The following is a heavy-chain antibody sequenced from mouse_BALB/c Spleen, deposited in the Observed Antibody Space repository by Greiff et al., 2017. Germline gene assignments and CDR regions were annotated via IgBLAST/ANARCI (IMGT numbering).Heavy chain of an antibody. D-gene: IGHD2-4*01. J-gene: IGHJ3*01. CDR3: ARKKGYDYDAFAY. V-gene: IGHV2-4-1*01. CDR1: GFSLTSYG. Sequence: VHLVESGPGLVQPSQSLSITCTVSGFSLTSYGVDWVRQSPGKGLEWLGVIWSGGSTDYNAAFISRLSISKDNSKSQVFFKMNSLQADDTAIYYCARKKGYDYDAFAYWGQGTLVTVSA. CDR2: IWSGGST.